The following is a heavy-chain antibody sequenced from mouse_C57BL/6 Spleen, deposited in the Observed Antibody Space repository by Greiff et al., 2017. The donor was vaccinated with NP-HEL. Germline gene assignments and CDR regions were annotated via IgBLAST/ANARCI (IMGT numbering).Heavy chain of an antibody. CDR2: IWSGGST. D-gene: IGHD3-1*01. V-gene: IGHV2-2*01. Sequence: QVQLKQSGPGLVQPSQSLSITCTVSGFSLTSYGVHWVRQSPGKGLEWLGVIWSGGSTDYYAAFISRLSISKDNSKSQVFFKMNSLQADDTAIYYCARDRVYYAMDYWGQGTSVTVSS. CDR1: GFSLTSYG. CDR3: ARDRVYYAMDY. J-gene: IGHJ4*01.